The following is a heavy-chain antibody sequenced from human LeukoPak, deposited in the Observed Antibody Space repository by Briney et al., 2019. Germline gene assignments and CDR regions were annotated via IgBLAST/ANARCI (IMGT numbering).Heavy chain of an antibody. V-gene: IGHV4-39*01. Sequence: SETLSLTCTVSGGSISSSSYYWGWIRQPPGKGLEWIGSIYYSGSTYYNPFLKSRVTISVDTSKNQFSLKLSSVTAADTAVYYCARPGGTFSAATPSLNYFDYWGQGTLVTVSS. CDR3: ARPGGTFSAATPSLNYFDY. CDR1: GGSISSSSYY. J-gene: IGHJ4*02. CDR2: IYYSGST. D-gene: IGHD2-15*01.